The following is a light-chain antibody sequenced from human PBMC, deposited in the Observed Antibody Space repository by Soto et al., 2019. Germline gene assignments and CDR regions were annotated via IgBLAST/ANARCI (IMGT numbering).Light chain of an antibody. J-gene: IGLJ2*01. CDR3: SSYTGTNRDVV. V-gene: IGLV2-8*01. CDR1: SSDVGAYNY. CDR2: EVS. Sequence: QSALTQPPSASGSPGQSVTISCTGTSSDVGAYNYVSWYQQHPGKAPKLLISEVSKRPSGVPDRFSGSRSGNTASLTVSGLQADDEAVYYCSSYTGTNRDVVFGGGTKLTVL.